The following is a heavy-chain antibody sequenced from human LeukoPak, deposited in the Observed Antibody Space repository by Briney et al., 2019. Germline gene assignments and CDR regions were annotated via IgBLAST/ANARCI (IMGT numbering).Heavy chain of an antibody. D-gene: IGHD3-10*01. V-gene: IGHV1-69*05. J-gene: IGHJ4*02. CDR1: GGTFSSYA. CDR2: IIPIFGTA. CDR3: ARDTIESTRGSGSSNFDY. Sequence: SVKVSCKASGGTFSSYAISWVRQAPGQGLEWMGGIIPIFGTANYAQKFQGRVTITTDESTSTAYMELSSPRSEDTAVYYCARDTIESTRGSGSSNFDYWGQGTLVTVSS.